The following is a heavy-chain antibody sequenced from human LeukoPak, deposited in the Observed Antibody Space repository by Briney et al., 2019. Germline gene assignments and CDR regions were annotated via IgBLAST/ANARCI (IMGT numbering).Heavy chain of an antibody. D-gene: IGHD1-26*01. CDR3: ARSIVGAYYNFDY. CDR1: GFTVSSNY. Sequence: GGSLRLSCAASGFTVSSNYMSWVRQAPGKGLEWVSVIYSGGSTYYADSVEGRFTISRDNSKNTLYLQMNSLRAEDTAVYYCARSIVGAYYNFDYWGQGTLVTVSS. J-gene: IGHJ4*02. V-gene: IGHV3-66*02. CDR2: IYSGGST.